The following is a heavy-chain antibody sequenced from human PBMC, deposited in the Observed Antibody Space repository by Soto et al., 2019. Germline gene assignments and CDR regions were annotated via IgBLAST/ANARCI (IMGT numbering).Heavy chain of an antibody. V-gene: IGHV4-39*01. CDR3: ASLVGLDYGDYGGLKYYFDY. CDR2: IYYSGST. D-gene: IGHD4-17*01. Sequence: SETLSLTCTVSGGSISSSSYYWGWIRQPPGKGLEWIGSIYYSGSTYYNPSLKSRVTISVDTSKNQFSLKLSSVTAADTAVYYCASLVGLDYGDYGGLKYYFDYWGQGTLVTVSS. J-gene: IGHJ4*02. CDR1: GGSISSSSYY.